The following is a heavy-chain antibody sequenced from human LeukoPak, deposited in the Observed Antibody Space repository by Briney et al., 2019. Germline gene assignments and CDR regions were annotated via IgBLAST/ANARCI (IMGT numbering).Heavy chain of an antibody. CDR2: IYYSGST. V-gene: IGHV4-59*11. CDR3: ASFVSSGSYTY. J-gene: IGHJ4*02. D-gene: IGHD1-26*01. Sequence: SETLSLTCTVSGGSISSHYWSWIRQPPGKGLEWIGYIYYSGSTNYNPSLKSRVTISVDTSKNQFSLKLSSVTAADTAVYYCASFVSSGSYTYWGQGTLVTVSS. CDR1: GGSISSHY.